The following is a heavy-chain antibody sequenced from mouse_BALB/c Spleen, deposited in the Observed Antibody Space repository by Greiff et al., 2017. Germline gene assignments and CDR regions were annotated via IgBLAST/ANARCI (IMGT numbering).Heavy chain of an antibody. V-gene: IGHV5-9-1*01. D-gene: IGHD1-1*01. CDR3: ARRYYGSSYGPYYAMDY. CDR2: ISSGGSYT. Sequence: EVMLVESGGGLVKPGGSLKLSCAASGFTFSSYAMSWVRQTPEKRLEWVATISSGGSYTYYPDSVKGRFTISRDNAKNTLYLQMSSLRSEDTAMYYCARRYYGSSYGPYYAMDYWGQGTSVTVSS. J-gene: IGHJ4*01. CDR1: GFTFSSYA.